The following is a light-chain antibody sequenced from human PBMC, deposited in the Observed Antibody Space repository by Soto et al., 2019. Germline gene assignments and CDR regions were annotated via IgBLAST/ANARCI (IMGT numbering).Light chain of an antibody. V-gene: IGLV1-44*01. Sequence: QSVLTQPPSASGTPGQRVTISCSGSGSNIGSNSVNWYQQLPGTAPKLLISSNNQRPSGVPDRFSGSKSGTSASLAISGLQSEDEADYYCAAWDDSLNGVVFGGGTKLTVL. J-gene: IGLJ2*01. CDR2: SNN. CDR1: GSNIGSNS. CDR3: AAWDDSLNGVV.